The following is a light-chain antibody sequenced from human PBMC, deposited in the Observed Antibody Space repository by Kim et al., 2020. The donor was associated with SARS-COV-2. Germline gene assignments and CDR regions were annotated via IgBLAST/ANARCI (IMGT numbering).Light chain of an antibody. CDR1: RDISTW. CDR2: KAS. J-gene: IGKJ1*01. CDR3: QQYKSYPWT. V-gene: IGKV1-5*03. Sequence: DIQMTQSPSTLSASVGDRVTITCRASRDISTWVAWYQQKPGKAPKLLIYKASNLKSGVPSRFSDSGSGTEFTLTTSSLQPDDFATYYCQQYKSYPWTFGQGTKVDIK.